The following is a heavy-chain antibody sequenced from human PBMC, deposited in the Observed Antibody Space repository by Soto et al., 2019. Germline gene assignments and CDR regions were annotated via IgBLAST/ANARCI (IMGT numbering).Heavy chain of an antibody. Sequence: GSLRLSFAASGYTLSSYSMTWVRQALGKGLARASAISGSGGITYYADSVKGLFTIARDNSKTTLYLQMNSLRAEDTAVYYCAKDFDPETFEPGVLRYFDWLVPSHHAFVIWGQGTMVTVSS. D-gene: IGHD3-9*01. CDR1: GYTLSSYS. CDR3: AKDFDPETFEPGVLRYFDWLVPSHHAFVI. J-gene: IGHJ3*02. V-gene: IGHV3-23*01. CDR2: ISGSGGIT.